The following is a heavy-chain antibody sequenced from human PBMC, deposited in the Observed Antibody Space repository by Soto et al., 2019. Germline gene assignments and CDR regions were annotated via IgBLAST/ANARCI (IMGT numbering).Heavy chain of an antibody. CDR1: GGSISSSNW. V-gene: IGHV4-4*02. D-gene: IGHD6-13*01. CDR3: ARVRSSSWYRGWFDP. J-gene: IGHJ5*02. Sequence: PSETLSLTCAVSGGSISSSNWRSWVRQPPGKGLEWIGEIYHSGSTNYNPSLKSRVTISVDKSKNQFSLKLSSVTAADTAVYYCARVRSSSWYRGWFDPWGQGTLVTVSS. CDR2: IYHSGST.